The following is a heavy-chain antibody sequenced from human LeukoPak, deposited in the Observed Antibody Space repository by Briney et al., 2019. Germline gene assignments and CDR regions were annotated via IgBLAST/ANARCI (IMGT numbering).Heavy chain of an antibody. CDR1: GGSIGSSSYY. CDR2: IYYSGST. V-gene: IGHV4-39*07. D-gene: IGHD3-10*01. J-gene: IGHJ3*02. Sequence: PSETLSLTCTVSGGSIGSSSYYWGWIRQPPGKGLNWIGSIYYSGSTYYNPPLKSRVTMSVDTSKNQFSLKLSSVTAADTAVYYCARAWFGESDAFDIWGQGTMVTVSS. CDR3: ARAWFGESDAFDI.